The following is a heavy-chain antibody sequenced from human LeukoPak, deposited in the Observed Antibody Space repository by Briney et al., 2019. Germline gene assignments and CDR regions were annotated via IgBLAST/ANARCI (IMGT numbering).Heavy chain of an antibody. D-gene: IGHD2-15*01. Sequence: GGSLRLSCAASGFTFSSYSMNWVRQAPGKGLEWVSYISSASGSIYYADSVKGRFTISRDNAKNSLFLQMNSLRAEDTAVYYCARGYSRAAFDIWGQGTVVAVS. V-gene: IGHV3-48*04. CDR3: ARGYSRAAFDI. CDR1: GFTFSSYS. CDR2: ISSASGSI. J-gene: IGHJ3*02.